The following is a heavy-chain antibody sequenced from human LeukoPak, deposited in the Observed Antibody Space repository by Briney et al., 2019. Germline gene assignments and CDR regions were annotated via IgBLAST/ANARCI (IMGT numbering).Heavy chain of an antibody. CDR1: GFTFSSYW. CDR3: ARVGGGGNAYYFDY. J-gene: IGHJ4*02. D-gene: IGHD4-23*01. CDR2: IKQDGSEK. V-gene: IGHV3-7*01. Sequence: GGSLRLSCAASGFTFSSYWMSWVRQAPGKGLEWVANIKQDGSEKYYVDSVKGRFTISRDNAKNSLYLQMNSLRAEDTAVYYCARVGGGGNAYYFDYWGQGTLVTVSS.